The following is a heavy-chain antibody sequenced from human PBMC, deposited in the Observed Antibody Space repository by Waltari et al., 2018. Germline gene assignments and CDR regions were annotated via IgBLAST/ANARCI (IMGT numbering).Heavy chain of an antibody. D-gene: IGHD5-12*01. CDR1: GYSISSGYY. CDR2: IYHSGST. V-gene: IGHV4-38-2*01. Sequence: QVQLQESGPGLVTPSETLSLTCAVSGYSISSGYYWGWIRQPPGKGLEWIGSIYHSGSTYYNPSLKSRVTISVDTSKNQFSLKLSSVTAADTAVYYCARLGVSGYVYDHAFDIWGQGTMVTVSS. CDR3: ARLGVSGYVYDHAFDI. J-gene: IGHJ3*02.